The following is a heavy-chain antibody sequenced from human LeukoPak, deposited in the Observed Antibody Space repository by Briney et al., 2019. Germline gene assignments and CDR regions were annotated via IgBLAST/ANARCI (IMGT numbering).Heavy chain of an antibody. V-gene: IGHV3-49*04. D-gene: IGHD4-11*01. CDR3: ARVRYSNMYFEAYFDY. CDR2: IRSKLYAGTA. J-gene: IGHJ4*02. CDR1: GFTFGDYA. Sequence: GGSLRLSCTASGFTFGDYAVAWVRQAPGKGLEWIGFIRSKLYAGTAEYAASVRGRFTISRDDSKSIAYLQMNSLKTEDTALYYCARVRYSNMYFEAYFDYWGQGTLVTVSS.